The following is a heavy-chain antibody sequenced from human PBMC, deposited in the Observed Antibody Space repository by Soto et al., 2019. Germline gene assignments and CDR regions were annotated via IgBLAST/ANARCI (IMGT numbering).Heavy chain of an antibody. V-gene: IGHV3-23*01. Sequence: EVQLLEPGGGLVQPGGSLRLSCAASRFMFSRYAMSWVRQAPGKGLAWVSGISGSGGSTWYADSVKGRFTISRDNSKTMVYLQMNSLGVEDTAQYFCVKEWTPRRAFDSWGQGTQVTVSS. CDR2: ISGSGGST. CDR1: RFMFSRYA. D-gene: IGHD5-12*01. CDR3: VKEWTPRRAFDS. J-gene: IGHJ4*02.